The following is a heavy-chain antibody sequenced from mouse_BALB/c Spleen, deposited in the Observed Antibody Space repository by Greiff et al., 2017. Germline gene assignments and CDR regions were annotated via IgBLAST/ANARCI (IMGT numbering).Heavy chain of an antibody. CDR3: TRGGRSPYYFDY. D-gene: IGHD3-3*01. V-gene: IGHV1S127*01. CDR2: IDPSDSYT. CDR1: GYTFTSYW. Sequence: VQLQQPGAELVKPGASVKMSCKASGYTFTSYWMHWVKQRPGQGLEWIGTIDPSDSYTSYNQKFKGKATLTVDTSSSTAYMQLSSLTSEDSAVYYCTRGGRSPYYFDYWGQGTTLTVSS. J-gene: IGHJ2*01.